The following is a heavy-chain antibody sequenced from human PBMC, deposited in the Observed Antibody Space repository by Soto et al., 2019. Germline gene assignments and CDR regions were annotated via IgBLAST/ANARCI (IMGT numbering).Heavy chain of an antibody. V-gene: IGHV3-33*06. CDR3: AKDDDTSSHYSLLDF. CDR1: GFTFSHYG. Sequence: QVQLVESGGGVVQPGTSLRLSCAASGFTFSHYGIHWVRQAPGKGLEWVAVTWSGGRGEYYADSVRGRFTISRDNSQTTVYLPMNSLRVEDTAVYYCAKDDDTSSHYSLLDFRGQGTLVTVSS. J-gene: IGHJ4*02. CDR2: TWSGGRGE. D-gene: IGHD3-22*01.